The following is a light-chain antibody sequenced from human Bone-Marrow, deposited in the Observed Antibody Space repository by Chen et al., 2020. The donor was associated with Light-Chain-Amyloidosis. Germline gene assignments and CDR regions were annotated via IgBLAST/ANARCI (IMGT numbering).Light chain of an antibody. CDR2: GSS. V-gene: IGKV3-20*01. J-gene: IGKJ4*01. CDR3: QQYGTSPLT. CDR1: QTTSSNY. Sequence: EIVLTPSPGTLSLSPGEGANLSCRASQTTSSNYLTWYQQKFGQAPRLLMYGSSSRATGIPDRFTGSGSGTDCTLTINGLEPEDFAMYYCQQYGTSPLTFGGGTKVEIK.